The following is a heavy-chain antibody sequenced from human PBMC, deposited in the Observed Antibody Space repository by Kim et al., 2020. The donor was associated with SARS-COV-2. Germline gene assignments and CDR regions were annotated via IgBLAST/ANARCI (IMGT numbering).Heavy chain of an antibody. Sequence: TNHNPSLRSRVTTSVDTSKNQFSLKLSSVTAADTAVYYCARGVQMYYFDYWGQGTLVTVSS. CDR2: T. V-gene: IGHV4-59*09. CDR3: ARGVQMYYFDY. J-gene: IGHJ4*02.